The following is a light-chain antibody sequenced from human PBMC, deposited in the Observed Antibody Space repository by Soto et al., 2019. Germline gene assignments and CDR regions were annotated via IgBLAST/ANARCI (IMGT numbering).Light chain of an antibody. CDR2: SNN. V-gene: IGLV1-44*01. CDR1: SSNIGSNA. Sequence: QSVLTQPPSASGTPGQRVTISCSGGSSNIGSNAVNWYRQLPGTAPKLLIHSNNQRPSGVPDRFSGSKSGTSASLAISGLQSEDEADYYCAAWDDSLSVVVFGGGTKVTVL. CDR3: AAWDDSLSVVV. J-gene: IGLJ2*01.